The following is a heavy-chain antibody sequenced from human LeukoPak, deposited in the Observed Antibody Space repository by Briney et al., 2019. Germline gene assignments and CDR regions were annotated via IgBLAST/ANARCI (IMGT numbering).Heavy chain of an antibody. V-gene: IGHV4-34*01. Sequence: SETLSLTCAVYGGSFSGYYWSWIRQPPGKGLEWIGSIYYSGSTYYNPSLKSRVTISVDTSKNQFSLKLSSVTAADTAVYYCASIGRITMVRDSDYWGQGTLVTVSS. CDR3: ASIGRITMVRDSDY. J-gene: IGHJ4*02. CDR1: GGSFSGYY. D-gene: IGHD3-10*01. CDR2: IYYSGST.